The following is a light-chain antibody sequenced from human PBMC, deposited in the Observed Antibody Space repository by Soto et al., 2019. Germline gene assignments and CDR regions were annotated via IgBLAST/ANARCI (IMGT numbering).Light chain of an antibody. V-gene: IGKV1D-12*01. CDR2: AAT. CDR1: ESVGNW. CDR3: QQANSFSLS. J-gene: IGKJ4*01. Sequence: DIQMTQSPSSLSASVGDRITITCRAHESVGNWLAWYQQKPGKAPKLLIYAATTLQSGVPSRFSGSRSGTAFSLTVSSLLPADFATYDSQQANSFSLSFGGGTKVDIK.